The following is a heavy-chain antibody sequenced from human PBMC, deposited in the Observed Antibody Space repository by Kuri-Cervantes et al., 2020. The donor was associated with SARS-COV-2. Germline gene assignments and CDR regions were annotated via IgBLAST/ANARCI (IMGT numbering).Heavy chain of an antibody. D-gene: IGHD6-13*01. J-gene: IGHJ4*02. Sequence: SETLSLTCTVSGGSIFSGSLYWSWIRQPAGKGLEWIGHIYVRGSTDYNPSLKSRVTMSIDTSKNQFSLNLSSVTAADTAVYYCARDGYSSSWNYFDSWGQGTLVTDSS. CDR1: GGSIFSGSLY. V-gene: IGHV4-61*09. CDR2: IYVRGST. CDR3: ARDGYSSSWNYFDS.